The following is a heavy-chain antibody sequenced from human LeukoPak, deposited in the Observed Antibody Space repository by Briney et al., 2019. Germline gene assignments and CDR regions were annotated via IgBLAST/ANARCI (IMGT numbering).Heavy chain of an antibody. CDR3: ARSPGEYSSSWYHY. CDR1: GFTFSSYA. Sequence: GGSLRLSCAASGFTFSSYAMSWVRQAPGKGLEWVAVISYDGSNKYYADSVKGRFTISRDNSKNTLYLQMNSLRAEDTAVYYCARSPGEYSSSWYHYWGQGTLVTVSS. D-gene: IGHD6-13*01. J-gene: IGHJ4*02. V-gene: IGHV3-30*03. CDR2: ISYDGSNK.